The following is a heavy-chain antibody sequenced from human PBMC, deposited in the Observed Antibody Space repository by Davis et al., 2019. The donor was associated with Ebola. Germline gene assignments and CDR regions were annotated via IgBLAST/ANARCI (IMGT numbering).Heavy chain of an antibody. CDR3: ARGWLRSAFDQ. CDR2: TYYSSKWYT. Sequence: HSQTLSLTCAISGDSVSSSGAAWIWIRQSPSRGLEWLGRTYYSSKWYTDSTLSVKSRITISADTAENQLSLHLDSVTPEDTAVYYCARGWLRSAFDQWGQGTLVTVSS. V-gene: IGHV6-1*01. D-gene: IGHD5-12*01. J-gene: IGHJ4*02. CDR1: GDSVSSSGAA.